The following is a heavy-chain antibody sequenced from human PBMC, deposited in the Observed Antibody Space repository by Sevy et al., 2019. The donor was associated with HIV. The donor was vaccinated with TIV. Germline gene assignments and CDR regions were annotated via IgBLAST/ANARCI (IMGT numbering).Heavy chain of an antibody. Sequence: SQTLSLTCXISGDSVXAXSAAWNWIRQSPSRGLEWLGRTYYRSKWSTDYAESVKSRITISPDTSENRFSLQLNSVTPEDTALYFCARTYXXNXXXXXXXWGXXTLVTVSS. CDR2: TYYRSKWST. CDR3: ARTYXXNXXXXXXX. V-gene: IGHV6-1*01. CDR1: GDSVXAXSAA. J-gene: IGHJ4*01.